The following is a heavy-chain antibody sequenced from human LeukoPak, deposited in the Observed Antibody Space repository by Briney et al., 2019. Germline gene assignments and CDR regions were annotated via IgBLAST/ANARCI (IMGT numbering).Heavy chain of an antibody. CDR2: INPNSGGT. J-gene: IGHJ6*03. CDR1: GYTFTGYY. D-gene: IGHD6-6*01. V-gene: IGHV1-2*02. CDR3: ARGDSSSSSQDYYYYMDV. Sequence: ASVKVSCKASGYTFTGYYMHWVRQAPGQGLEWVGWINPNSGGTNYAQKFQGRVTMTRDTSISTAYMELSRLRSDDTAVYYCARGDSSSSSQDYYYYMDVWGKGTTVTVSS.